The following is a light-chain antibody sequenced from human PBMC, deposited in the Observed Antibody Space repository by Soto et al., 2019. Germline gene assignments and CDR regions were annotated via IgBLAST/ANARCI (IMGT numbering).Light chain of an antibody. CDR3: SSYAGSNNLP. J-gene: IGLJ2*01. CDR2: DVS. Sequence: QSALTQPPSASGSPGQSVTISCTGTSSDVGGYNYVSWYQQHPGKAPKLMIYDVSKRPSGLPDRFAGSKSGNTASLTVSGLQAADEADYYCSSYAGSNNLPFGGGTKVTVL. CDR1: SSDVGGYNY. V-gene: IGLV2-8*01.